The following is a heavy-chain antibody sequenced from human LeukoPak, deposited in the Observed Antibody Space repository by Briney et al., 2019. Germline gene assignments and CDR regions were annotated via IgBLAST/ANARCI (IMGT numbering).Heavy chain of an antibody. V-gene: IGHV1-2*02. J-gene: IGHJ4*02. D-gene: IGHD3-10*01. CDR2: INPNSGGT. Sequence: GASVKVSCKASGYTLTGYYMHWVRQAPGQGLERMGWINPNSGGTNYAQKFQGRVTMTRDTSISTAYMELSRLRSDDTALYYCAIGALYGGYYFDYWGQGTLVTVSS. CDR1: GYTLTGYY. CDR3: AIGALYGGYYFDY.